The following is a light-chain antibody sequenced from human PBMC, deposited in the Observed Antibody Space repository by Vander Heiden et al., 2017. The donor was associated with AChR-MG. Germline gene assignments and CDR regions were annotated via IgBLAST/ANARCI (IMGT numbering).Light chain of an antibody. CDR1: QSVSSK. J-gene: IGKJ3*01. CDR3: QQYNNWPFT. CDR2: GAS. V-gene: IGKV3D-15*01. Sequence: EIVMTQSPATLSVSPGERATLSCRASQSVSSKLAWYQQRPGQAPSLLIYGASTRPTGIPARFSGSGSRTEFTLTISSLQSEDLAVYYCQQYNNWPFTFGPGTKVDIK.